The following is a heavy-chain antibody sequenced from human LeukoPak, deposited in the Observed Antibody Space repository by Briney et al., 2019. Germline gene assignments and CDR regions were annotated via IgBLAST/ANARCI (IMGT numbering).Heavy chain of an antibody. V-gene: IGHV3-30*01. CDR1: ECTYSHFA. J-gene: IGHJ4*02. Sequence: GGSLRDSCVFSECTYSHFAMHGLRPAPSRGGDGVAVVSSHGNDGYYADSVKRRFTIPRDNSKNTLYLQIDSLRAEDTAIYYCTRDAYNFNDFDYWGQGTLVTVSS. D-gene: IGHD5-24*01. CDR3: TRDAYNFNDFDY. CDR2: VSSHGNDG.